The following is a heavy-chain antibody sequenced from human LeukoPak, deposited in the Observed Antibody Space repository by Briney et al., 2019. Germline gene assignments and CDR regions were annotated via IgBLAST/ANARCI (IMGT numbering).Heavy chain of an antibody. Sequence: PGGSLRLSCAASGFTFSSYAMSWVRQAPGKGLEWVSAISGSGGSTYYADSVKGRFTISRDNSKNTLYLQMGSLRAEDMAVYYCARGGPTWSSTSWSPVQYYYYMDVWGKGTTVTVSS. J-gene: IGHJ6*03. CDR2: ISGSGGST. CDR3: ARGGPTWSSTSWSPVQYYYYMDV. V-gene: IGHV3-23*01. D-gene: IGHD2-2*01. CDR1: GFTFSSYA.